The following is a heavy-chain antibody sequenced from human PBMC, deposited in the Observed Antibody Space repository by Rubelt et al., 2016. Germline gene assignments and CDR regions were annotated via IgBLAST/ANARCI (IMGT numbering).Heavy chain of an antibody. V-gene: IGHV4-61*01. CDR3: ARAGYSSGWYSN. CDR1: GGSVSIGSYY. J-gene: IGHJ4*02. D-gene: IGHD6-19*01. CDR2: IYYSGST. Sequence: QVQLQESGPGLVKPSETLSLTCTVSGGSVSIGSYYWSWIRQPPGKGLEWIGSIYYSGSTNYNPSLKSRVTISVDTSKNQFSLKLSSVTAADTAVYYCARAGYSSGWYSNWGQGTLVSVSS.